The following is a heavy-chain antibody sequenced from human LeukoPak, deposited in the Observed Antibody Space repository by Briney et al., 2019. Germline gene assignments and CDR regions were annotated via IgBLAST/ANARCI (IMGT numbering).Heavy chain of an antibody. D-gene: IGHD6-19*01. CDR2: INHSGST. Sequence: SETLSLTCAVYGGSFSGYYWCWIRQPPGKGLEWIGEINHSGSTNYNPSLKSRVTISVDTSKNQFSLKLSSVTAADTAVYYCARARIAVTGTGINLDWFDPWGQGTLVTVSS. CDR1: GGSFSGYY. V-gene: IGHV4-34*01. CDR3: ARARIAVTGTGINLDWFDP. J-gene: IGHJ5*02.